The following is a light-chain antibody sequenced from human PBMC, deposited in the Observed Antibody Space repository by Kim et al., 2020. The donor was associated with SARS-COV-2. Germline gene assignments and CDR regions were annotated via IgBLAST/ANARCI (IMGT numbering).Light chain of an antibody. CDR2: RNN. CDR3: ASWDDGLNGPV. V-gene: IGLV1-47*01. J-gene: IGLJ3*02. Sequence: ELTQPPSVSETPGQSVTISCSGSMSNIGNNFVYWYQQLPGAAPKLLVYRNNERPSGVPDRFSGSKSDTSASLAITGLRSADEADYYCASWDDGLNGPVFGGGTQLTVL. CDR1: MSNIGNNF.